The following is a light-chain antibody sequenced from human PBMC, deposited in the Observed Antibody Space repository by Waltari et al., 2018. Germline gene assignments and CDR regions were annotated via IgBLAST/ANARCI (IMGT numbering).Light chain of an antibody. Sequence: LTQPPSVSGAPGQAVTISCTADITNIGAGYGIHWYKHLPGTAPKRPIYETVPRPSGVPDRFSGSESGTSSSLAIPGLQSDDEADYHCQSYDSSLGVMLFGGGTKLTVL. J-gene: IGLJ2*01. CDR1: ITNIGAGYG. CDR2: ETV. V-gene: IGLV1-40*01. CDR3: QSYDSSLGVML.